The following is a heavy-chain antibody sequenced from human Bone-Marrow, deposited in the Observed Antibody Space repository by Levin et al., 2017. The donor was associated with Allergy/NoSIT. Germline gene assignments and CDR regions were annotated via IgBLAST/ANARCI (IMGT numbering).Heavy chain of an antibody. J-gene: IGHJ3*02. CDR3: AKEAGAFDI. CDR2: INPDSGGT. CDR1: GYTFTGHF. D-gene: IGHD6-19*01. V-gene: IGHV1-2*02. Sequence: PKASVKVSCKASGYTFTGHFLHWVRQAPGQGLEWVGWINPDSGGTNYAQNFQGRVTMTRDTSISTAYIELNRLISDDTAVYYCAKEAGAFDIWGQGTMVTVSS.